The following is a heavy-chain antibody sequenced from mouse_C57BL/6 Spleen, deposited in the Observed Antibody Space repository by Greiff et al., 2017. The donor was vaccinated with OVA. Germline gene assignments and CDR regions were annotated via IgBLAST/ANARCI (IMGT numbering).Heavy chain of an antibody. J-gene: IGHJ2*01. CDR3: ARSVYDYLYYFDY. D-gene: IGHD2-4*01. CDR2: IYPGDGDT. V-gene: IGHV1-82*01. Sequence: QVQLQQSGPELVKPGASVKISCKASGYAFISSWMNWVKQRPGKGLEWIGRIYPGDGDTNYNGKFKGKATLTADKSSSTAYMQLSSLTSEDSAVYFCARSVYDYLYYFDYWGQGTTLTVSS. CDR1: GYAFISSW.